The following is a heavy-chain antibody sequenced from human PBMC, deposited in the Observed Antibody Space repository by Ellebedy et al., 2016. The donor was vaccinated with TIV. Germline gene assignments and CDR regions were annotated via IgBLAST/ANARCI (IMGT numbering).Heavy chain of an antibody. D-gene: IGHD2-21*01. J-gene: IGHJ4*02. Sequence: GESLKISCAASGFTSSGYAMHWVRQSPGKGPEWVAFMSGDGGVQHYANSVKGRFTVSRENPKSTVYLQMNSLRAEYTALYCCARGKGPGRFLVDFWGQGTLVTVSP. CDR1: GFTSSGYA. CDR3: ARGKGPGRFLVDF. V-gene: IGHV3-30*04. CDR2: MSGDGGVQ.